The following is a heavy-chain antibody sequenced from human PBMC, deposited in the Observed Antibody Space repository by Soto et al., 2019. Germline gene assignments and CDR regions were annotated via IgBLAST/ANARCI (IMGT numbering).Heavy chain of an antibody. CDR3: ARSFNDWTTYFDY. J-gene: IGHJ4*02. CDR1: GFSVTDHY. CDR2: LYTGGSA. D-gene: IGHD3-9*01. Sequence: GGSLRLSCAASGFSVTDHYMTWVRQAPGKGLEWVSVLYTGGSAYYGDSVKGRLTISRDSSTNTLYLQMNSLKVGDTAFYFCARSFNDWTTYFDYWSEGILVTVSS. V-gene: IGHV3-53*01.